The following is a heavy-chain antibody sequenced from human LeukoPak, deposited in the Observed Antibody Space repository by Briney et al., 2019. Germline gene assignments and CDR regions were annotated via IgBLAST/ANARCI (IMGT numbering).Heavy chain of an antibody. V-gene: IGHV3-23*01. Sequence: GGSLRLSCAASGFPFSSHGMSWVRQAPGKGPEWVSSISSGSDYTFYADSVRGRFTIFRDNSKNTMYLQMNSLRVGDTAVYYCAKIGVIGHWYYDLWGRGTLVTVSS. J-gene: IGHJ2*01. CDR2: ISSGSDYT. D-gene: IGHD3/OR15-3a*01. CDR1: GFPFSSHG. CDR3: AKIGVIGHWYYDL.